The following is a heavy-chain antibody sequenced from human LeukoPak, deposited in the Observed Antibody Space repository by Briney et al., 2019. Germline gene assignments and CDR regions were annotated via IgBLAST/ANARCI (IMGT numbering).Heavy chain of an antibody. Sequence: SETLSLTCAVYGGSFSGYYWSWIRQPPGKGLEWIGEINHSGSTNYNPSLKNRVTISVDTSKNQSSLKLSSVTAADTAVYYCARGPSSTIFFDYWGQGTLVTVSS. CDR1: GGSFSGYY. V-gene: IGHV4-34*01. CDR2: INHSGST. J-gene: IGHJ4*02. CDR3: ARGPSSTIFFDY. D-gene: IGHD3-9*01.